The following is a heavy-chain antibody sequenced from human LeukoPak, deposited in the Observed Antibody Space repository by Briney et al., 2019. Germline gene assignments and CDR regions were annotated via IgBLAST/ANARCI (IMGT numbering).Heavy chain of an antibody. CDR1: GFTFSSYW. D-gene: IGHD5-24*01. Sequence: PGGSLRLSCAASGFTFSSYWVHWVRQAPGKGLEWVSAISGSGGSTYYADSVRGRFTISRDNAKNTLYLQMNTLRDEDTAVYYCASDVAYKFDYWGQGTLVTFSS. V-gene: IGHV3-74*01. CDR3: ASDVAYKFDY. CDR2: ISGSGGST. J-gene: IGHJ4*02.